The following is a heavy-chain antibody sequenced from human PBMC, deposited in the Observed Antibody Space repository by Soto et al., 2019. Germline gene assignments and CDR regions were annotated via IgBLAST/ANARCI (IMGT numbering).Heavy chain of an antibody. Sequence: QLQLQESGPGLVKPSETLSLTCTVSGGSISSSRHYWAWIRQPPGKGLEWIGSVFYSGRTYYNPSLKSRVTISVDTSKNQFSLNVSSLSAADTALYYCARLSFGYDMDVWGQGTTVTVSS. D-gene: IGHD3-16*01. CDR3: ARLSFGYDMDV. CDR1: GGSISSSRHY. V-gene: IGHV4-39*01. CDR2: VFYSGRT. J-gene: IGHJ6*02.